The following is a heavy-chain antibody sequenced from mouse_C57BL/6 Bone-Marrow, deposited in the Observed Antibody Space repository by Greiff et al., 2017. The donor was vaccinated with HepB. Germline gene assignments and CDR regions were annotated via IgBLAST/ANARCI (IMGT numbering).Heavy chain of an antibody. D-gene: IGHD1-1*02. J-gene: IGHJ2*01. CDR2: FYPGSGSI. Sequence: VKVVESGAELVKPGASVKLSCKASGYTFTEYTIHWVKQRSGQGLEWIGWFYPGSGSIKYNEKFKDKATLTADKSSSTVYMELSRLTSEDSAVYFCARHEVGPYGGYFDYWGQGTTLTVSS. CDR1: GYTFTEYT. CDR3: ARHEVGPYGGYFDY. V-gene: IGHV1-62-2*01.